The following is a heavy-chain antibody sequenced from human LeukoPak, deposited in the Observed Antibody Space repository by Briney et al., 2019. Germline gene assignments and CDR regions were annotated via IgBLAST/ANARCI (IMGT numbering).Heavy chain of an antibody. CDR2: INPNSGGT. Sequence: ASVKVCCKASGYTFTGYYMHWVRQAPGQGLEWMGWINPNSGGTNYAQKFQGWVTMTRDTSISTAYMELSRLRSDDTAVYYCARGPAVDYYDSSGYYLYWGQGTLVTVSS. CDR3: ARGPAVDYYDSSGYYLY. J-gene: IGHJ4*02. CDR1: GYTFTGYY. V-gene: IGHV1-2*04. D-gene: IGHD3-22*01.